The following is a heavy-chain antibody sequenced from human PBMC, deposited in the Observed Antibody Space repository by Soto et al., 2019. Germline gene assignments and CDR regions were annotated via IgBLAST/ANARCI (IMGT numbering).Heavy chain of an antibody. CDR3: AKLASGHYCTNGVCLLYYCDY. Sequence: EVQLLESGGGLVQPGGSLRLSCAASGFTFNNYAMIWVRQAPGKGLEWVSAISGSGGSTHYADSVKGRFTISRDNSKNTLCLQMNSLRAEDTAVYYCAKLASGHYCTNGVCLLYYCDYWGQGAQVTVSS. CDR1: GFTFNNYA. CDR2: ISGSGGST. D-gene: IGHD2-8*01. V-gene: IGHV3-23*01. J-gene: IGHJ4*02.